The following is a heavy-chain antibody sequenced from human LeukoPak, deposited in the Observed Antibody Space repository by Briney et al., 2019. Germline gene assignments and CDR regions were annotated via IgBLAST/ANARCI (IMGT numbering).Heavy chain of an antibody. CDR1: GFTFSTYV. D-gene: IGHD3-10*01. CDR2: ISSTSSYI. Sequence: PGGSLRLSCAASGFTFSTYVMNWVRQAPGKGLEWVSSISSTSSYIYYADSVKGRFTISRDNAKNSLYLQMNSLRAEDTAVYYCAGLWFGDRPPFDYWGQGALVTVSS. V-gene: IGHV3-21*01. CDR3: AGLWFGDRPPFDY. J-gene: IGHJ4*02.